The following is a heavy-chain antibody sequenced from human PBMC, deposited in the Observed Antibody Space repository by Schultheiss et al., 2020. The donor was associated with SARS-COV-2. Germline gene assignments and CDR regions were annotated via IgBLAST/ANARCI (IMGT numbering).Heavy chain of an antibody. CDR1: GGSISSGGYY. CDR2: IYYSVST. Sequence: SQTLSLTCTVSGGSISSGGYYWSWIRQHPGKGLEWIGYIYYSVSTYYNPSLKSRVTISVDTSKNQFSLKLSTVTAADTAVYYCARGPYDILTGYYYGMDVWGQGTTVTVSS. J-gene: IGHJ6*02. CDR3: ARGPYDILTGYYYGMDV. D-gene: IGHD3-9*01. V-gene: IGHV4-31*03.